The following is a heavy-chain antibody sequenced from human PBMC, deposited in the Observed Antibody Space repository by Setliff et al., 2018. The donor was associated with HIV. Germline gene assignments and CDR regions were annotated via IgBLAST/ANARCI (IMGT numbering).Heavy chain of an antibody. D-gene: IGHD3-9*01. Sequence: ETLSLTCAVYGGSFTDYYWSWIRQSPGLGLEWIGDITHSGSTTYNPSLKSRVTISVETSKNQFSLKLTSVTAADTAVYYCARVYYDILTGYPQGWFDPWGQGTLVTVSS. CDR3: ARVYYDILTGYPQGWFDP. CDR1: GGSFTDYY. CDR2: ITHSGST. J-gene: IGHJ5*02. V-gene: IGHV4-34*01.